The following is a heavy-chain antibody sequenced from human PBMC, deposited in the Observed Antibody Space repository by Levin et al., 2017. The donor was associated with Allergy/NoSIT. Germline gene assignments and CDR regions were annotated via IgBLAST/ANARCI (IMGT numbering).Heavy chain of an antibody. V-gene: IGHV2-5*02. CDR2: IYWDDDK. D-gene: IGHD4-17*01. CDR3: ARYPCGDYLPNWFDP. J-gene: IGHJ5*02. Sequence: GSGPTLVKPTQTLTLTCTFSGFSLSTSGGGVGWIRQLPGKALEWLALIYWDDDKRYSPSRKSRLTITKDTSKNQVVLTMTNMDPVDTATYYCARYPCGDYLPNWFDPWGQGTLVTVSS. CDR1: GFSLSTSGGG.